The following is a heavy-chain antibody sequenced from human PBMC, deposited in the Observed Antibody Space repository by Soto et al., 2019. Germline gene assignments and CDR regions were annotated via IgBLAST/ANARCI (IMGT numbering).Heavy chain of an antibody. J-gene: IGHJ3*02. CDR2: INHSGST. Sequence: QVQLQQWGAGLLKPSETLSLTCAVYGGSFSGYYWSWIRQPPGKGLEWIGEINHSGSTNYNPSLKSLVTITVDTSKNQFSLKRSSVTAAATAVYYCARSRRGYHNDFDIWGQGTMVTVAS. D-gene: IGHD2-2*01. CDR3: ARSRRGYHNDFDI. CDR1: GGSFSGYY. V-gene: IGHV4-34*01.